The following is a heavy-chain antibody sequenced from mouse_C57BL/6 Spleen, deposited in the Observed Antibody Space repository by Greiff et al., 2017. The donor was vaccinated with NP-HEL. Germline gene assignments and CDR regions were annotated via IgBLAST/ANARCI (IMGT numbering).Heavy chain of an antibody. CDR2: INPNNGGT. V-gene: IGHV1-18*01. CDR1: GYTFTDYN. J-gene: IGHJ4*01. Sequence: EVQGVESGPELVKPGASVKIPCKASGYTFTDYNMDWVKQSHGKSLEWIGDINPNNGGTIYNQKFKGKATLTVDKSSSTAYMELRSLTSEDTAVYDCARVRDGNYYYAMDYWGQGTSVTVSS. CDR3: ARVRDGNYYYAMDY. D-gene: IGHD2-1*01.